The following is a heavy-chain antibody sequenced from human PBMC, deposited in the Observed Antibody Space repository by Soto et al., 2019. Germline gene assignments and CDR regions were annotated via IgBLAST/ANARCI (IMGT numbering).Heavy chain of an antibody. V-gene: IGHV1-3*01. CDR3: AREEQYCTSTSCRHYFFDF. CDR1: GYPFSNNA. CDR2: INAGHGNT. D-gene: IGHD2-2*01. J-gene: IGHJ4*02. Sequence: ASVKVSCKASGYPFSNNAVHWVRQAPGQSLDWVGWINAGHGNTKYSQKLQGRVTFTRDTSASTAYMELSGLTSEDTAVYYCAREEQYCTSTSCRHYFFDFWGQGTRVTVSS.